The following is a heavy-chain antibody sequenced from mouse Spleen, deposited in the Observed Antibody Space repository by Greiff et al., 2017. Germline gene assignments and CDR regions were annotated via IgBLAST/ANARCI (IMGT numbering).Heavy chain of an antibody. V-gene: IGHV3-6*01. J-gene: IGHJ3*01. CDR2: ISYDGSN. CDR3: ARNYGYVRAWFAY. D-gene: IGHD1-2*01. CDR1: GYSITSGYY. Sequence: EVKLQESGPGLVKPSQSLSLTCSVTGYSITSGYYWNWIRQFPGNKLEWMGYISYDGSNNYNPSLKNRISITRDTSKNQFFLKLNSVTTEDTATYYCARNYGYVRAWFAYWGQGTLVTVSA.